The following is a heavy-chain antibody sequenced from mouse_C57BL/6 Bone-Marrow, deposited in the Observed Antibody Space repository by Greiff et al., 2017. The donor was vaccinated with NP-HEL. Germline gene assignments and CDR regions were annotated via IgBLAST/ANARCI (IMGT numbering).Heavy chain of an antibody. D-gene: IGHD2-4*01. J-gene: IGHJ4*01. CDR2: IRNKANGYTI. CDR3: ARSIYYDYADDPFYGMDY. CDR1: GFTFTDYY. Sequence: EVKVVESGGGLVQPGGSLSLSCAASGFTFTDYYMSWVRQPPGKALEWVGFIRNKANGYTIEYSASVKGRFTISRDNSHSILYLQMNALRAEDSATYYCARSIYYDYADDPFYGMDYWGQGTSVTVSS. V-gene: IGHV7-3*01.